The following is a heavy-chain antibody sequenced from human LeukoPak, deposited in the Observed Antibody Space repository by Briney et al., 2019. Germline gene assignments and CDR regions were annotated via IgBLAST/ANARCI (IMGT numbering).Heavy chain of an antibody. Sequence: GGSLRLSCAASGFTFSSYAMSWVRQAPGKGLEWVSAISAGGGSTYYADSVKGRFTISRDNAKNSLYLQMNSLRAEDTAVYYCASEYSSSSVGGEWGQGTLVTVSS. CDR3: ASEYSSSSVGGE. J-gene: IGHJ4*02. CDR2: ISAGGGST. CDR1: GFTFSSYA. V-gene: IGHV3-23*01. D-gene: IGHD6-6*01.